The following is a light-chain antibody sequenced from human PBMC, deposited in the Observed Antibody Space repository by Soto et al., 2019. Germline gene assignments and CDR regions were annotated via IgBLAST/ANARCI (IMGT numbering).Light chain of an antibody. J-gene: IGKJ4*01. CDR1: QGISSW. CDR3: QQANSFPLS. CDR2: AAS. V-gene: IGKV1-12*01. Sequence: DIQMIQSPSSVSASVGDRVTMTCRASQGISSWLAWYQQKPGNAPKLLIYAASNLQDGVPSRFGGSGTGSHFTLTISSLQPEDCATYYCQQANSFPLSFGGGTKVEIK.